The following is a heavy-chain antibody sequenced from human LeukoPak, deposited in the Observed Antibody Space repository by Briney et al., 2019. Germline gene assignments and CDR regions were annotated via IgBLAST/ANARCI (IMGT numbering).Heavy chain of an antibody. D-gene: IGHD5-24*01. CDR1: GGSISSSSYY. V-gene: IGHV4-39*01. Sequence: SETLSLTCTVSGGSISSSSYYWGWIRQPPGKGLEWIGSIHYSGSSYYNPSLKSRATISVDTSKNQFSLKLSSVTAADTAVYYCARQESYYYYYMDVWGKGTTATISS. CDR3: ARQESYYYYYMDV. CDR2: IHYSGSS. J-gene: IGHJ6*03.